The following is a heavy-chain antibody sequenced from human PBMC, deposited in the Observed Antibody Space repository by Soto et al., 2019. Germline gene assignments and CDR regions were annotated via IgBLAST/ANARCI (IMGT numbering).Heavy chain of an antibody. V-gene: IGHV3-33*01. CDR3: ARDASYYSLWSGYYPSRNGMDV. CDR1: GFTVSSFG. J-gene: IGHJ6*02. Sequence: QVQVVESGGGVVQPGRSLRLSCAASGFTVSSFGMHWVRQAPGKGLEWVSLIWYDGSKKSYGDSVKGRFTISRDNSRNTVYLQMTSLRADDTAVYYCARDASYYSLWSGYYPSRNGMDVWGQGTTVTVSS. CDR2: IWYDGSKK. D-gene: IGHD3-3*01.